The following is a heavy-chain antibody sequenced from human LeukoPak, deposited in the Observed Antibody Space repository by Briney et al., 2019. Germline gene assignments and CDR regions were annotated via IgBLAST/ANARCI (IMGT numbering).Heavy chain of an antibody. CDR1: GASLSPNY. Sequence: SETLSLTCTVSGASLSPNYWSWIRQSPGKGLEWIGEINNSGSTNYNPSLKSRVTISVDTSKNQLSLKLTSVTAADTAVYYCARAENVLLWFGQLPPLYSWGQGTLV. V-gene: IGHV4-34*01. D-gene: IGHD3-10*01. CDR3: ARAENVLLWFGQLPPLYS. J-gene: IGHJ4*02. CDR2: INNSGST.